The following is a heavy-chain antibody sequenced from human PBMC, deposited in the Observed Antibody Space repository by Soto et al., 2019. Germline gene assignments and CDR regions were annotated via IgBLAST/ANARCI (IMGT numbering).Heavy chain of an antibody. J-gene: IGHJ4*02. CDR1: GFIFSDYY. CDR2: LKEDESLT. CDR3: ARKVVTYNYADY. V-gene: IGHV3-7*05. Sequence: EVQLVESGGGLVQPGGSLRLSCEASGFIFSDYYLRWARQAPGKGLVWVASLKEDESLTYYVDSVKGRFTISRDNAKNSLFLQMNSLRVEDTAVYYCARKVVTYNYADYRGQGTLVTVSS. D-gene: IGHD3-16*01.